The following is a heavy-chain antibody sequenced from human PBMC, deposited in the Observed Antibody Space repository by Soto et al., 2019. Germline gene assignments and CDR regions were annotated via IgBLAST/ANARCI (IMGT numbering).Heavy chain of an antibody. D-gene: IGHD3-22*01. V-gene: IGHV3-23*01. J-gene: IGHJ4*02. CDR3: AKEAHYYDSSGYYYYFDY. CDR2: ISGSGGST. Sequence: GGSLRLSCAASGFTFSSYAMSWVRQAPGKGLEWVSAISGSGGSTYYADSVKGRFTISRDNSKNTLYLQMNSLRAEDTAVYYCAKEAHYYDSSGYYYYFDYWGQGTLVTVSS. CDR1: GFTFSSYA.